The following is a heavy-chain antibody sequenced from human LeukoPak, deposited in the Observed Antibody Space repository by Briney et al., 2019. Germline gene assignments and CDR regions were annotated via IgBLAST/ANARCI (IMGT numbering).Heavy chain of an antibody. CDR3: AKDRRSNGSGSPSGYMDV. Sequence: PGGSLRLSCAASGFTFNSYGLIWVRQAPGKGLEWVSAISGDGDSTYYADSVKGRFTTSRDNSKNTLYLQMNSLRADDTAVYYCAKDRRSNGSGSPSGYMDVWGKGTTVTVSS. D-gene: IGHD3-10*01. CDR2: ISGDGDST. J-gene: IGHJ6*03. CDR1: GFTFNSYG. V-gene: IGHV3-23*01.